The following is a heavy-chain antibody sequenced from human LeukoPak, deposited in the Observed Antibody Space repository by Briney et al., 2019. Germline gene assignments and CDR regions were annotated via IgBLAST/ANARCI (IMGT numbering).Heavy chain of an antibody. J-gene: IGHJ4*02. CDR2: INPNSGGT. Sequence: ASVKVSCKASGYTFTGYYMHWVRQAPGQGLEWMGWINPNSGGTNYAQKFQGRVTMTRDTSISTAYMELSGLRSDDTAVYYCARGARYCSGGSCYPSYFDYWGQGTLVTVSS. CDR1: GYTFTGYY. CDR3: ARGARYCSGGSCYPSYFDY. D-gene: IGHD2-15*01. V-gene: IGHV1-2*02.